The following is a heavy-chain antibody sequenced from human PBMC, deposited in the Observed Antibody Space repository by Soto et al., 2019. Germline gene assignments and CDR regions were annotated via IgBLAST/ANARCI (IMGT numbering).Heavy chain of an antibody. CDR2: TNAGSGYT. CDR1: GYTFTNFS. CDR3: ARGRGVIRNYYGMDV. D-gene: IGHD3-3*02. Sequence: QVQLVQSGAEVKKPGASVKISCEASGYTFTNFSIHWVRQAPGQRIEWMGWTNAGSGYTKYSRRFQDRLIITRDRSASTAYMELSILRSEDTAMFYCARGRGVIRNYYGMDVWGQGTTVTVSS. J-gene: IGHJ6*02. V-gene: IGHV1-3*01.